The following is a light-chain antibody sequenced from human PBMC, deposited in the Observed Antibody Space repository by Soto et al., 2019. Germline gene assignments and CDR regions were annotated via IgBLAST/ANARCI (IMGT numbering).Light chain of an antibody. CDR3: QQRSNWPLFT. V-gene: IGKV3-11*01. CDR2: DAS. J-gene: IGKJ3*01. CDR1: QSISNY. Sequence: EIVLTQSPATLSLSPGERATLSCRASQSISNYLAWYQQKPGQAPRLLIYDASNRATGIPARFSGSGSGTDFTLTISSLEPEDFAVYYCQQRSNWPLFTFGPGTKVXVK.